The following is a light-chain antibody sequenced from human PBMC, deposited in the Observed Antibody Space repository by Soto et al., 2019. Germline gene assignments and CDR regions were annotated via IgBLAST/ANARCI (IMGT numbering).Light chain of an antibody. J-gene: IGLJ1*01. CDR3: SSYTGSSTYV. Sequence: QSVLTQPASVSGSPGQSITISCTGTSSDIGGYNYVSWSQQHPGKAPQLIIYEVSNRPSGVSNRFSGSKSGNTASLTISGLQAEDEADYYCSSYTGSSTYVFGTGTKVTVL. CDR2: EVS. CDR1: SSDIGGYNY. V-gene: IGLV2-14*01.